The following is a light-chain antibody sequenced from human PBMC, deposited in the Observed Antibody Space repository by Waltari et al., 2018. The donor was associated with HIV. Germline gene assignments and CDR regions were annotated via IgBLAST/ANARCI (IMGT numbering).Light chain of an antibody. V-gene: IGKV4-1*01. Sequence: DIVMTQSPDSLAVYLGARATNNCKSSQSVFSSSNYKNYLAWYQQKPGQPPKLLIYWASTRESGVPDRFSGSGSGTDFTLTISSLQAEDVAVYSCQQYYSTPMYTFGQGTKLEIK. CDR3: QQYYSTPMYT. J-gene: IGKJ2*01. CDR1: QSVFSSSNYKNY. CDR2: WAS.